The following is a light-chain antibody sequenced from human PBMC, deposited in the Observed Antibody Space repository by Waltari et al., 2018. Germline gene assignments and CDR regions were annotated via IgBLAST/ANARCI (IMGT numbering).Light chain of an antibody. CDR3: SSYAGSNLWV. J-gene: IGLJ3*02. Sequence: QSALTQPPSASGSPGPSVTISFPGTSRDVGGYSYVSLYQPHTDKAPKLMFYEVTKRPSVVPDRFSGSKSGNTASLTVSGRQAEDEADYYCSSYAGSNLWVFGGGTKLTVL. V-gene: IGLV2-8*01. CDR2: EVT. CDR1: SRDVGGYSY.